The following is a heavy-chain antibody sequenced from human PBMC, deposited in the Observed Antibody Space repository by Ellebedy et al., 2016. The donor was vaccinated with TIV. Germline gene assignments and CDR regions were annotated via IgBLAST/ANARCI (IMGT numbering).Heavy chain of an antibody. CDR1: GFTFSDHY. Sequence: GESLKISCAASGFTFSDHYMDWVRQAPGKGLEWFGRSRNKASGYTTEYAASVKGRFTISRDDSTTIAYLQMNSLKTEDTAVYYCAYYYDSSGYYYGWGQGTLVTVSS. V-gene: IGHV3-72*01. D-gene: IGHD3-22*01. CDR2: SRNKASGYTT. J-gene: IGHJ4*02. CDR3: AYYYDSSGYYYG.